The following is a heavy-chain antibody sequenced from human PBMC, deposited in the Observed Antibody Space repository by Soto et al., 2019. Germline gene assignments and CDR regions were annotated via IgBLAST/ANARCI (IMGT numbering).Heavy chain of an antibody. Sequence: QVQLLQSGGGLVKPGGSLRLSCAASGFTFSSSYMSWIRQAPGKGLEWVLYIISSGVSMYYPDSVKGRFTISRDNANNSLYLQMNSLRAEDTAVYYCARGGFNYASWGQGTLVTVSP. CDR2: IISSGVSM. V-gene: IGHV3-11*01. CDR1: GFTFSSSY. J-gene: IGHJ5*02. D-gene: IGHD5-18*01. CDR3: ARGGFNYAS.